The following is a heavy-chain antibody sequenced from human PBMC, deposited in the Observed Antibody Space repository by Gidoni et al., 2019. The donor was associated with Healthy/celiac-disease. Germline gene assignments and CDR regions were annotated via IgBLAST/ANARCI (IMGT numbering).Heavy chain of an antibody. CDR3: ARSPFWSGYYIHYYFDY. J-gene: IGHJ4*02. CDR2: INHSGST. D-gene: IGHD3-3*01. V-gene: IGHV4-34*01. CDR1: GGSFSGYY. Sequence: QVQLQQWGAGLLKPSETLSLTCAVYGGSFSGYYWSWIRQPPGKGLEWIGEINHSGSTNYNPSLKSRVTISVDTSKNQFSLKLSSVTAADTAVYYCARSPFWSGYYIHYYFDYWGQGTLVTVSS.